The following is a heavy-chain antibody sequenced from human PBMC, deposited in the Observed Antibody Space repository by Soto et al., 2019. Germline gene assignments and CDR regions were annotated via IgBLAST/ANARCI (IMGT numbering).Heavy chain of an antibody. Sequence: SVKVSCKASGGTFSSYAISWVRQAPGQGLEWMGGIIPIFGTANYAQKFQGRVTITADESTSTAYMEMSSLRSEDTAVYYCALRAVSGGSSSVDYWGQGTLVTISS. CDR3: ALRAVSGGSSSVDY. J-gene: IGHJ4*02. CDR2: IIPIFGTA. V-gene: IGHV1-69*13. D-gene: IGHD6-13*01. CDR1: GGTFSSYA.